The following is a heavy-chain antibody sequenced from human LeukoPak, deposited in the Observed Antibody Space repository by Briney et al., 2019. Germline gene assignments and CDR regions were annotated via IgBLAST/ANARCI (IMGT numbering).Heavy chain of an antibody. J-gene: IGHJ4*02. CDR2: INHSGST. V-gene: IGHV4-34*01. CDR3: ASGLINTMVRGVKKFGGVYFDY. D-gene: IGHD3-10*01. Sequence: SETLSLTCAVYGGSFSGYYWSWIRQPPGKGLEWIGEINHSGSTNYNPSLKSRVTISVDTSKNQFSLKLSSVTAADTAVYYCASGLINTMVRGVKKFGGVYFDYWGQGTLVTVSS. CDR1: GGSFSGYY.